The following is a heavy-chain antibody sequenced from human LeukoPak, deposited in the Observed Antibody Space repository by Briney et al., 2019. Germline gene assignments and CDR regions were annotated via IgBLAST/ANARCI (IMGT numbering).Heavy chain of an antibody. Sequence: APVSVSCKASGGTFSSYAISWVRQAPGQGLEWMGWINPNSGGTNYAQKFQGRVTMTRDTSISTAYMELSRLRSDDTAVYYCARGSGLRRGYYYYYYMDVWGKGTTVTISS. D-gene: IGHD5-12*01. CDR1: GGTFSSYA. CDR2: INPNSGGT. V-gene: IGHV1-2*02. J-gene: IGHJ6*03. CDR3: ARGSGLRRGYYYYYYMDV.